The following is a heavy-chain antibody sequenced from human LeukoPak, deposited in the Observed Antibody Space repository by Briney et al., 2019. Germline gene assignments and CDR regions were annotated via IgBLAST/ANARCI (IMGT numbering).Heavy chain of an antibody. CDR3: ADDYGGNGENFDY. V-gene: IGHV3-23*01. D-gene: IGHD4-23*01. Sequence: GGSLRLSCAASGFTFSSYAMSWVRQAPGKGLEWVSAITGSGGSTYYADSVEGRFTISRDNSENTLYLQMNSLRAEDTAVYYCADDYGGNGENFDYWGQGTLVTVSS. J-gene: IGHJ4*02. CDR2: ITGSGGST. CDR1: GFTFSSYA.